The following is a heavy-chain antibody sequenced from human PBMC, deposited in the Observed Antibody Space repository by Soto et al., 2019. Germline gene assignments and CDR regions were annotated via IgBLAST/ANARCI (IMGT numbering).Heavy chain of an antibody. J-gene: IGHJ5*02. D-gene: IGHD2-21*01. V-gene: IGHV4-30-2*01. CDR1: GGSISSGGYS. Sequence: QLQLQESGSGLVKPSQTLSLTCAVSGGSISSGGYSWSWIRQPPGKGLEWIGYIYHSGGTYYNPSXXIRATVSPDRXXDXVXXTLGSVAASDTAGYCCARGAYCGGECYSAHRWFGPRGQGTLDTVSS. CDR2: IYHSGGT. CDR3: ARGAYCGGECYSAHRWFGP.